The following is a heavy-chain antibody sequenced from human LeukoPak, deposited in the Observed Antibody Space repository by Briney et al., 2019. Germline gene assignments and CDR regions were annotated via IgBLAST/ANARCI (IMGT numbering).Heavy chain of an antibody. CDR3: ARGDIVATITDY. CDR2: ISSSGSTI. J-gene: IGHJ4*02. V-gene: IGHV3-48*04. D-gene: IGHD5-12*01. CDR1: GFTFSNYS. Sequence: PGGSLRLSCAASGFTFSNYSMNWVRQAPGKGLEWVSYISSSGSTIYYADSVKGRFTISRDNAKNSLYLQMNSLRAEDTAVYYCARGDIVATITDYWGQGTLVTVSS.